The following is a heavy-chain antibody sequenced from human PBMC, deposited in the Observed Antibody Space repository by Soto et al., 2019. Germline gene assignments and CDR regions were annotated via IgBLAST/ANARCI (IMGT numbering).Heavy chain of an antibody. D-gene: IGHD6-19*01. Sequence: ASVKVSCKASGYSFTSFAISWVRQTAGQGLEWMGWMQPSSGRTGYAQKFQGRVTMTRDASINTAYMELTTLTSDDTAFYYCARGISAEVDYWGQGTLVTVSS. V-gene: IGHV1-8*01. CDR3: ARGISAEVDY. CDR1: GYSFTSFA. J-gene: IGHJ4*02. CDR2: MQPSSGRT.